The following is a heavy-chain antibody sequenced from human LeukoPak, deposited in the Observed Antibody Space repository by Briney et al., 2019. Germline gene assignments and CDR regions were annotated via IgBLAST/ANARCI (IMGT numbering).Heavy chain of an antibody. CDR1: GYSISSGYY. D-gene: IGHD3-10*01. Sequence: SETLSLTCTVSGYSISSGYYWGWIRQPPGKGLEWIGSIYHSGSTYYNPSLKSRVTISVDTSKNQFSLKLSSVTAADTAVYYCARVESTMVRGVGYYYYGMDVWGQGTTVTVSS. CDR2: IYHSGST. V-gene: IGHV4-38-2*02. J-gene: IGHJ6*02. CDR3: ARVESTMVRGVGYYYYGMDV.